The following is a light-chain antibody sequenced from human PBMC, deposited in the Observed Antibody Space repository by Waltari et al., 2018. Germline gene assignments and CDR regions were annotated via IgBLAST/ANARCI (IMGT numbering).Light chain of an antibody. V-gene: IGKV1-9*01. CDR2: DIS. CDR3: QQLNEYPIT. CDR1: QGLTSY. Sequence: DIQLTQSPSFLSASVGDRVPITCRASQGLTSYFAWYQQKPGKAPKLLIYDISTLQSGVPSRFSGSGSGTEFTLTISSLQPEDSATYYCQQLNEYPITFGQGTRVETK. J-gene: IGKJ5*01.